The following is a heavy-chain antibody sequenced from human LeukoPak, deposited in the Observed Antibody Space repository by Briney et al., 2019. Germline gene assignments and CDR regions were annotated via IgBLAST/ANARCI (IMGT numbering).Heavy chain of an antibody. V-gene: IGHV4-39*01. Sequence: SETLSLSCTVSGGSFSSNNYFWAWIRQPPGKGLEWIGSIYYTGSAYHNPSLKSRVTISVDTSKNQFSLKLRSVTAADTAVYYCARLLTTNWFDLWGQGTLVTVSS. CDR3: ARLLTTNWFDL. D-gene: IGHD3-9*01. J-gene: IGHJ5*02. CDR2: IYYTGSA. CDR1: GGSFSSNNYF.